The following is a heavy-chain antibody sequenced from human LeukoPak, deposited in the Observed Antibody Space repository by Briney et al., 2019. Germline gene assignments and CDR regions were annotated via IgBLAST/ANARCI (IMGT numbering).Heavy chain of an antibody. CDR3: ARGAYDYVWGSPRYANDAFDI. Sequence: GASVKVSCKASGYTFTAYYMHWVRQAPGQGLEWMGWINPNIGDTNYAQKFQGRITMTRDMSMSTAYMEVTSLRSDDTAVYYCARGAYDYVWGSPRYANDAFDIWGQGTVVTVSS. J-gene: IGHJ3*02. CDR2: INPNIGDT. V-gene: IGHV1-2*02. CDR1: GYTFTAYY. D-gene: IGHD3-16*02.